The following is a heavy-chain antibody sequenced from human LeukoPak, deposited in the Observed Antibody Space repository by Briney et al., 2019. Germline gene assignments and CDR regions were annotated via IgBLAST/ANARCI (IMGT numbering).Heavy chain of an antibody. V-gene: IGHV4-59*01. CDR2: VSYSGST. J-gene: IGHJ4*02. Sequence: SETLSLTCTVSGGSISTYYWSWIRQPPGKGLEWIGYVSYSGSTNYNPSLKSRVTISVETSKNQFSLKLSSVTAADTAVYYCARVLSRYYYGSGSYRFDYWGQGTLVTVSS. CDR1: GGSISTYY. D-gene: IGHD3-10*01. CDR3: ARVLSRYYYGSGSYRFDY.